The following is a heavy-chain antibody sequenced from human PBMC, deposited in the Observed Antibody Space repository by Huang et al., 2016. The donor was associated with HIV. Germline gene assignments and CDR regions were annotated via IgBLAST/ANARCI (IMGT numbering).Heavy chain of an antibody. CDR3: ARDPWGGYDRWYFDA. CDR1: NAFISSYY. CDR2: VHYTGAR. J-gene: IGHJ2*01. D-gene: IGHD3-22*01. V-gene: IGHV4-59*01. Sequence: QMQLEESGPGLVKPSETLSLTCTITNAFISSYYWTWIRQTPGKGLEWIVNVHYTGARYFKPCLRGRVTTARDTTWNQFSLRLTSVTAADTAVYYCARDPWGGYDRWYFDAWGRGILVTVSS.